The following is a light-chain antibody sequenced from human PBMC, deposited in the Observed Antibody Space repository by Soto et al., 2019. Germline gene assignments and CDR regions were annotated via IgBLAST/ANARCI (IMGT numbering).Light chain of an antibody. Sequence: EIVLTQSPCTLSLSTGDRATLSCRASQSVSSSYLAWYQQKPDQAPRLLVYGASSRASGIPDRFSGSGSGTDFTLTISRVEPEDFAVYYCQHYDSSPFTFGPGTRVDIK. CDR3: QHYDSSPFT. CDR2: GAS. V-gene: IGKV3-20*01. CDR1: QSVSSSY. J-gene: IGKJ3*01.